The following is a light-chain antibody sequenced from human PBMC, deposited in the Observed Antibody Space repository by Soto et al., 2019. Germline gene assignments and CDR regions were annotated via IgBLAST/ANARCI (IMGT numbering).Light chain of an antibody. CDR3: QQDGSSPPYT. CDR1: QSVSSSY. Sequence: EIVLTQSPGTLSLSPGERATLSCRASQSVSSSYLAWYQQKPGQAPRLLIYGASSRPTGIPDRFSGSGSGTDFTLTISRLEPEDFAVYYCQQDGSSPPYTFGQGTKLEIK. J-gene: IGKJ2*01. V-gene: IGKV3-20*01. CDR2: GAS.